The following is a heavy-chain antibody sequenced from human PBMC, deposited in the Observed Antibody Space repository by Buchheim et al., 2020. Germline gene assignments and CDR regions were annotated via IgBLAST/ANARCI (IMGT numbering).Heavy chain of an antibody. J-gene: IGHJ3*02. D-gene: IGHD2-2*01. V-gene: IGHV4-31*03. Sequence: QVQLQESGPGLVKPSQTLSLTCTVSGGSISSGGYYWSWIRQHLGKGLEWIGYIYYSGRTYYNPSLKSRVTISVDTSKNQFSLKLSSVTAADTAVYYCARGWDIVVVPAARDDAFDIWGQGT. CDR1: GGSISSGGYY. CDR3: ARGWDIVVVPAARDDAFDI. CDR2: IYYSGRT.